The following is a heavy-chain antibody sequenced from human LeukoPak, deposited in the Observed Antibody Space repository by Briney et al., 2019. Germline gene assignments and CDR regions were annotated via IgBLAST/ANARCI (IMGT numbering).Heavy chain of an antibody. CDR1: GYTFTNYG. V-gene: IGHV1-18*01. D-gene: IGHD5-24*01. CDR2: ISAYNGNT. J-gene: IGHJ4*02. Sequence: ASVKVSCKASGYTFTNYGISWVRQAPGQGLEWMGWISAYNGNTNYAQNLQDRVTMTTDTSTSTAYMELRNLRSDDTAVYYCARDLAYNYGDPHYFDYWGQGTLVTVSS. CDR3: ARDLAYNYGDPHYFDY.